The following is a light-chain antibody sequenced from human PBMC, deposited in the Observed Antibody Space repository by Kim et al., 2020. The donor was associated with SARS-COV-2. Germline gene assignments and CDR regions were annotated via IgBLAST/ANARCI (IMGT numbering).Light chain of an antibody. CDR3: QQSYFAPPA. J-gene: IGKJ1*01. V-gene: IGKV1-39*01. CDR1: PTFIHY. Sequence: DLPMTQSPSSLSASVGDTVTITCRASPTFIHYLNWYQQNPGKAPKLLIYAASTLQSGVPSRFSGSGSGTDFTLTIISLQPEDFATYYCQQSYFAPPAFGQGTKVDIK. CDR2: AAS.